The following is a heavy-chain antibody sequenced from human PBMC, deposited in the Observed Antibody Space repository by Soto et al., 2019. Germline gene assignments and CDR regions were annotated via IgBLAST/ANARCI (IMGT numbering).Heavy chain of an antibody. V-gene: IGHV1-8*01. CDR2: MNPNSGNT. CDR1: GYTFTSYD. Sequence: ASVKVSCKASGYTFTSYDINWVRQATGQGLEWMGWMNPNSGNTGYAQKFQGRVTMTRNTSISTAYMELSSLRSEDTAVYYCARARPLIYYDSSGYPDYWGQGTLVTVSS. J-gene: IGHJ4*02. CDR3: ARARPLIYYDSSGYPDY. D-gene: IGHD3-22*01.